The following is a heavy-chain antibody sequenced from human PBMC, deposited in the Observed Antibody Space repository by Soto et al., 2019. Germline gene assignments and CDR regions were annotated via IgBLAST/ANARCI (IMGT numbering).Heavy chain of an antibody. Sequence: EVQLVQSGGGLVQPGGSLRLSCVGSGFTCTDFYMNWVRQAPGKGLEWVANIRPDGSETNYVESVKGRFTTSRDNAKKSLFLQMNSLRADDTAVYYCAGWGGHDYNYWGQGILVTVSS. CDR2: IRPDGSET. J-gene: IGHJ4*02. CDR3: AGWGGHDYNY. V-gene: IGHV3-7*03. D-gene: IGHD4-4*01. CDR1: GFTCTDFY.